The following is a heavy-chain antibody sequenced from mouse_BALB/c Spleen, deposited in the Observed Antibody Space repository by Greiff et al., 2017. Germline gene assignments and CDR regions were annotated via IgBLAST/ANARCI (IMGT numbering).Heavy chain of an antibody. CDR2: IYPGNSDT. CDR3: TRFVPPLYDGYYVEDD. Sequence: VHVKQSGTVLARPGASVKMSCKASGYSFTSYWMHWVKQRPGQGLEWIGAIYPGNSDTSYNQKFKGKAKLTAVTSASTAYMELSSLTNEDSAVYYCTRFVPPLYDGYYVEDDWGQGTTLTVSS. J-gene: IGHJ2*01. V-gene: IGHV1-5*01. CDR1: GYSFTSYW. D-gene: IGHD2-3*01.